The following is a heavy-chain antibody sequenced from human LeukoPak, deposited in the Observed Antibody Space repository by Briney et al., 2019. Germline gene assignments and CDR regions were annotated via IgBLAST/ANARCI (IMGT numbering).Heavy chain of an antibody. CDR3: ARGGLKLTRYSFAY. J-gene: IGHJ4*02. D-gene: IGHD4/OR15-4a*01. Sequence: ASVKVSCKASGYTFTGYYMHWVRQAPGQGLEWMGWINPNTGGTNSAQKFRGRVTMTRDTSISTAYMELSRLRSDDTAVYYCARGGLKLTRYSFAYWGQGNLVTVSS. V-gene: IGHV1-2*02. CDR1: GYTFTGYY. CDR2: INPNTGGT.